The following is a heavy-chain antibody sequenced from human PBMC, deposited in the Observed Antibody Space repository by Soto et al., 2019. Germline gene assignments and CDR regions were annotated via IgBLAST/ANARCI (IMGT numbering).Heavy chain of an antibody. V-gene: IGHV3-23*01. CDR1: GFTFSSYA. CDR3: GEPVGYYDSSAEGSFDI. D-gene: IGHD3-22*01. J-gene: IGHJ3*02. CDR2: ISGSGGST. Sequence: EVQLLESGGGLVQPGGSLRLSCAASGFTFSSYAMSWVRQAPGKGLEWVSAISGSGGSTYYADSVKGRFTISSDNSKNTLYLQMNSLGSEDTAAHYCGEPVGYYDSSAEGSFDIWGQGTMVTVSS.